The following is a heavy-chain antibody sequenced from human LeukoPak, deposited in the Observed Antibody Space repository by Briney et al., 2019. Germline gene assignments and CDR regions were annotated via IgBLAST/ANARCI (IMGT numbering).Heavy chain of an antibody. J-gene: IGHJ6*03. V-gene: IGHV5-51*01. D-gene: IGHD6-19*01. CDR3: ARHALETGSGWFDYYYYMDV. Sequence: GESLKISCKGSGYSFTTYWIGWVRQMPGKGLEWMGIIYPGDSDTRYSPSVQGQVTISADKSISTAYLQWSSLKASDTAMYYCARHALETGSGWFDYYYYMDVWGKGTTVTISS. CDR2: IYPGDSDT. CDR1: GYSFTTYW.